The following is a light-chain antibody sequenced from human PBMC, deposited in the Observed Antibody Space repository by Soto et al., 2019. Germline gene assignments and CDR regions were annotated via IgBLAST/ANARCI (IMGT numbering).Light chain of an antibody. CDR2: GAS. J-gene: IGKJ4*01. V-gene: IGKV3-15*01. CDR1: QGVSRK. Sequence: DIVMTQSPATLSVAPGERFTFSWRASQGVSRKLAWYQHKPGQAPRLLISGASTGATGIPARFSGSGSGTEFTLTISSLQSEDCAIYYCQQYHTWPITFGGGTKVDIK. CDR3: QQYHTWPIT.